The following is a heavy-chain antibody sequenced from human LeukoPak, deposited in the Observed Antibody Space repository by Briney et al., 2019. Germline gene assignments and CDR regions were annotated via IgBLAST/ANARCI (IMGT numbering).Heavy chain of an antibody. D-gene: IGHD3-10*01. J-gene: IGHJ3*02. CDR3: VKEGNYYGSGTRPDAFDI. CDR1: GFTFSSYS. V-gene: IGHV3-21*01. Sequence: GGSLRLSCAASGFTFSSYSMNWVRQAPGKGLEWVSSISSSSSYIYYADSVKGRFTISRDNSKNTLYLQMNSLRAEDTAIYYCVKEGNYYGSGTRPDAFDIWGQGTMVTVSS. CDR2: ISSSSSYI.